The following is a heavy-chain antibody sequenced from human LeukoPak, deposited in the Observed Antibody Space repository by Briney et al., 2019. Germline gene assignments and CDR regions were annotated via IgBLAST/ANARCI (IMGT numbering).Heavy chain of an antibody. J-gene: IGHJ6*02. D-gene: IGHD2-15*01. CDR3: ARDQEGRYCSGGSCYPVDV. V-gene: IGHV3-74*01. CDR1: GFTFSSHL. Sequence: PGGSLRLSCAASGFTFSSHLMHWVRQAPGKGLVWVSRISSDGTYTNYADSVRGRFTISRDNAKNTLYLQMNSLRAEDTAVYYCARDQEGRYCSGGSCYPVDVWGQGTTVTVSS. CDR2: ISSDGTYT.